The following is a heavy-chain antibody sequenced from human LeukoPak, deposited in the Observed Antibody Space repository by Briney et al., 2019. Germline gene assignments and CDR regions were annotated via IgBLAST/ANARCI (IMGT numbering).Heavy chain of an antibody. Sequence: GGSLRLSCAAAGFTFSNSAMHWVRQAPGKGPEWVAIISYDGSNKYYADSVKGRFTISRDNSKTTLYLQMNSLRAEDTAVYYCARGTAYYDFWSGYVDYWGQGNLVTVSS. D-gene: IGHD3-3*01. CDR1: GFTFSNSA. J-gene: IGHJ4*02. V-gene: IGHV3-30-3*01. CDR3: ARGTAYYDFWSGYVDY. CDR2: ISYDGSNK.